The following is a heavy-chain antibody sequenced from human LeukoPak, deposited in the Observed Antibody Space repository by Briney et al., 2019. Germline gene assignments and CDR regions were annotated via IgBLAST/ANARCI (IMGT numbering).Heavy chain of an antibody. D-gene: IGHD3-9*01. CDR1: GFTFSSYE. J-gene: IGHJ4*02. V-gene: IGHV3-48*03. CDR2: ISSSGSTI. CDR3: ARVLRYFDWLSATLDY. Sequence: GGSLRLSCAASGFTFSSYEMNWVRQAPGKGLEWVSYISSSGSTIYYADSVEGRFTISRDNAKNSLYLQMNSLRAEDTAVYYCARVLRYFDWLSATLDYWGQGTLVTVSS.